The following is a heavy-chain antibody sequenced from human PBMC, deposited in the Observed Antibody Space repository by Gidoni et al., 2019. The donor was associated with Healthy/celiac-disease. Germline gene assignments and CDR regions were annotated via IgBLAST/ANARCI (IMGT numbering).Heavy chain of an antibody. Sequence: QVQLVQSGAAVKKPGASVKLSCKASGYTFTSYGISWVRQAPGQGLEWMGWISAYNGKPNYAQKLQGRVTMTTDTSTSTAYMELRSMRSDDTDVYYCARLGAGGVHFDYWGQGTLVTVSS. CDR3: ARLGAGGVHFDY. CDR1: GYTFTSYG. V-gene: IGHV1-18*04. CDR2: ISAYNGKP. D-gene: IGHD1-26*01. J-gene: IGHJ4*02.